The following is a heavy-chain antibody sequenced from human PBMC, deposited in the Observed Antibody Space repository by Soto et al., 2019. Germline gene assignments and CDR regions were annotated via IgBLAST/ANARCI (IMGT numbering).Heavy chain of an antibody. J-gene: IGHJ4*02. CDR1: GGTFSSYA. CDR3: ARTDYYGSGQSGNNCDY. Sequence: GASVKVSCKASGGTFSSYAISWVRQAPGQGLEWMGGIIPIFGTANYAQKFQGRVTITADESTSTAYMELSSLRSEDTAVYYCARTDYYGSGQSGNNCDYWGQGTLVTVSS. D-gene: IGHD3-10*01. CDR2: IIPIFGTA. V-gene: IGHV1-69*13.